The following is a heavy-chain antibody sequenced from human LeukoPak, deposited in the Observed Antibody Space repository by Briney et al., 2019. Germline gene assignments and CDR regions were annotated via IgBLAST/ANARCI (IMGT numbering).Heavy chain of an antibody. J-gene: IGHJ3*01. D-gene: IGHD6-6*01. V-gene: IGHV3-74*01. CDR1: RFSLSGHW. Sequence: GGSLRLSRIASRFSLSGHWMHWARQLPAQGLVWVSRISPTGSKTSYTDSVKGRFTISRDNAKNSLYLQINSLRAEDTAVYYCARSSYSSSSSVWGQGTMVTVSS. CDR3: ARSSYSSSSSV. CDR2: ISPTGSKT.